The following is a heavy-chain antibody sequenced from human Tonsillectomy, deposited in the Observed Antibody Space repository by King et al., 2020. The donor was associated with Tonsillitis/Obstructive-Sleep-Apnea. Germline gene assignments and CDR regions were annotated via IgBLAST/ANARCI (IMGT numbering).Heavy chain of an antibody. V-gene: IGHV4-31*03. CDR1: GGSISSGGYY. CDR3: ARGRVVPAIRAYYFDY. J-gene: IGHJ4*02. D-gene: IGHD2-21*02. Sequence: MQLQESGPGLVKPSQTLSLTCTVSGGSISSGGYYWSWIRQHPGKGLEWIGYIYYSGSTYYNPSLKSRVTISVDTSKNQFSLKLSTVTAADTAVYYCARGRVVPAIRAYYFDYWGQGTLVTVSS. CDR2: IYYSGST.